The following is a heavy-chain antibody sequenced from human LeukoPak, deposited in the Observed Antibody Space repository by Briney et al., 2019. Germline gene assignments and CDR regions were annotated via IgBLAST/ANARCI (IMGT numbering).Heavy chain of an antibody. J-gene: IGHJ3*02. CDR1: GDSISSYY. CDR3: ASSETYVWGSDRYRGGDAFDI. Sequence: PSETLSLTCSVSGDSISSYYWSWIRQPPGKGLEWIGYMYYSGSTNYNPSLQSRVAMSGDTSKNQLSLRVSSVTAADTAVYYCASSETYVWGSDRYRGGDAFDIWGQGTMVTVSS. CDR2: MYYSGST. V-gene: IGHV4-59*01. D-gene: IGHD3-16*02.